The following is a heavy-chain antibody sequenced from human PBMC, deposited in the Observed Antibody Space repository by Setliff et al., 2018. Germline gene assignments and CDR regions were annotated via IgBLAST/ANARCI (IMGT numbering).Heavy chain of an antibody. CDR1: GGSISSSSYF. J-gene: IGHJ6*03. D-gene: IGHD1-26*01. V-gene: IGHV4-39*07. CDR2: IYYSGST. CDR3: ARDSWDRRNYYYFYMDV. Sequence: PSETMSLTCTVSGGSISSSSYFWGWIRQPPGKGLEWIGSIYYSGSTYYNHSFKSRVTISLDTSKNQFSLKLNSVTAADTAVYYCARDSWDRRNYYYFYMDVWGKGTTVTVSS.